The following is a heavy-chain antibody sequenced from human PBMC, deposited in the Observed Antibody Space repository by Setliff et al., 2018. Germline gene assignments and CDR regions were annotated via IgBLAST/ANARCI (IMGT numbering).Heavy chain of an antibody. CDR3: ARLESLGDLSLYGLWFGP. CDR2: IFHSGST. D-gene: IGHD3-16*02. Sequence: SETLSLTCAVSGSSITSSNWWSWVRQPPGKGLEWIGQIFHSGSTHYNPSLKSRLIISVDQSKNQFSLKLKSVTAADTAVYYCARLESLGDLSLYGLWFGPWGQGTLVTVS. V-gene: IGHV4-4*02. CDR1: GSSITSSNW. J-gene: IGHJ5*02.